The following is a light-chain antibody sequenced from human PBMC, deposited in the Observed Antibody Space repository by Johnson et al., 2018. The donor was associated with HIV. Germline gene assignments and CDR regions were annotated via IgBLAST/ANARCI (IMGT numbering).Light chain of an antibody. V-gene: IGLV1-51*02. J-gene: IGLJ1*01. Sequence: QSVLTQPPSVSAAPGQKVTISCSGSNSNIGNNYVSWYQILPGTAPKLLIYKNNQRPSGIPDRFSGSKSGTSATLAITGLQTGDEADYYCGTWDSSLSVSYVFGTGTKVTVL. CDR3: GTWDSSLSVSYV. CDR2: KNN. CDR1: NSNIGNNY.